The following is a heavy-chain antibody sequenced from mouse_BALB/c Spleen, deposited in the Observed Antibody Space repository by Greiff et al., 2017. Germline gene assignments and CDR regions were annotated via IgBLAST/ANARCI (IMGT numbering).Heavy chain of an antibody. CDR1: GYSFTGYN. Sequence: VQLQQSGPELGKPGASVKISCKASGYSFTGYNMYWVKQSHRKSLEWIGYIDPYNGGTSYNQKSKGKATLTVDKSSSTAYMHLNSLTSEDSAIYYGAREGSSRYAMDYWGQGTSVTVSS. CDR2: IDPYNGGT. CDR3: AREGSSRYAMDY. D-gene: IGHD1-1*01. J-gene: IGHJ4*01. V-gene: IGHV1S135*01.